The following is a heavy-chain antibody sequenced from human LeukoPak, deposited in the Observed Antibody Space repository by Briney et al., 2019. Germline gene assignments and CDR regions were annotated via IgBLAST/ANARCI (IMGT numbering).Heavy chain of an antibody. Sequence: ASVKVSCKASGYTFTSYGISWVRQAPGQGLEWMGWISAYNGNTNYAQKLQGRVTMTTDTSTSTAYMELRSLRSDDTAVYYCARAVATVVNPDFEYWGQGTLVTVSS. J-gene: IGHJ4*02. V-gene: IGHV1-18*01. CDR2: ISAYNGNT. D-gene: IGHD4-23*01. CDR3: ARAVATVVNPDFEY. CDR1: GYTFTSYG.